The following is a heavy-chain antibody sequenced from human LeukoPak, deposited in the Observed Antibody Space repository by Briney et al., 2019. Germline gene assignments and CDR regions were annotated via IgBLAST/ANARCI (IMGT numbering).Heavy chain of an antibody. CDR1: GFTVSSNY. J-gene: IGHJ6*02. CDR2: ISYDGSNK. CDR3: AREVCSSTSCSEDV. V-gene: IGHV3-30-3*01. Sequence: PGGSLGLSCAASGFTVSSNYMSWVRQAPGKGLEWVAVISYDGSNKYYADSVKGRFTISRDNSKNTLYLQMNSLRAEDTAVYYCAREVCSSTSCSEDVWGQGTTVTVSS. D-gene: IGHD2-2*01.